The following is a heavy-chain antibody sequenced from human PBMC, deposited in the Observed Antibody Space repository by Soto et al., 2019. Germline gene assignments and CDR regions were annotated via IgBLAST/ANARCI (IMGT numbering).Heavy chain of an antibody. CDR2: MNPDSRGT. Sequence: QVQLVQSGAEVKKPGASVRVSCKASGYSFIGYYMHWVRQAPGQGLEWMGWMNPDSRGTLYAQKLEGRVTMTRETSIRTAYIELSRLRSDDTAVYYCSSGTYVDFALWGEGNLVTVPS. D-gene: IGHD1-26*01. J-gene: IGHJ4*02. V-gene: IGHV1-2*02. CDR3: SSGTYVDFAL. CDR1: GYSFIGYY.